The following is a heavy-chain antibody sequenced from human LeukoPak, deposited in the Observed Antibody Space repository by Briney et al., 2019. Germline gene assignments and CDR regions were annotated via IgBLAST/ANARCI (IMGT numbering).Heavy chain of an antibody. Sequence: GGSLRLSCAASGFTVSSNYMSWARQAPGKGLEWVSVIYGGGSTYYADSVKGRFTISRDNSKNTLYLQMNSLRAEDTAVYYCARVYKWLVLTFYYYYMDVWGKGTTVTVSS. CDR2: IYGGGST. CDR3: ARVYKWLVLTFYYYYMDV. D-gene: IGHD6-19*01. CDR1: GFTVSSNY. V-gene: IGHV3-53*01. J-gene: IGHJ6*03.